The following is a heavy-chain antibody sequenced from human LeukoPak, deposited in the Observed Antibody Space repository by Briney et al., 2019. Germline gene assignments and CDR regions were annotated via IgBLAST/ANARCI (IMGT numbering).Heavy chain of an antibody. D-gene: IGHD3-10*01. Sequence: GGSLRLSCAASGFTFSSHWMHWVRQAPGKGLVWVSRIISDGSSTSYADSVKGRFTISRDNAKNTLYLQMNSLRDEDTAVYYCARGHVSGSDRHWDYWGQGILVTVSS. CDR3: ARGHVSGSDRHWDY. CDR1: GFTFSSHW. J-gene: IGHJ4*02. CDR2: IISDGSST. V-gene: IGHV3-74*01.